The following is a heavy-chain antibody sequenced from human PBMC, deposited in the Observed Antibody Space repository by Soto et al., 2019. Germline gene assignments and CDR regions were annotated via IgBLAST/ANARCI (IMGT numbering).Heavy chain of an antibody. CDR1: GYTFTGYY. D-gene: IGHD2-2*01. Sequence: QVQLVQSGAEVKKPGASVKVSCKASGYTFTGYYMHWVRQAPGQGLEWMGWINPNSGGTNYAQKFQGWVTRTRDTSISKAYMELSRLRSDDTAVYYCARDREGMGYCSSTSCLGVLGAFDIWGQGTMVTVSS. V-gene: IGHV1-2*04. CDR2: INPNSGGT. J-gene: IGHJ3*02. CDR3: ARDREGMGYCSSTSCLGVLGAFDI.